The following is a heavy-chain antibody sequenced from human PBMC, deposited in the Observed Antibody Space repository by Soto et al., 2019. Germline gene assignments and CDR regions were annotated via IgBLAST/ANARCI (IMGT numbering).Heavy chain of an antibody. J-gene: IGHJ4*02. CDR2: IYYTGST. CDR1: GGCISSYY. V-gene: IGHV4-59*01. Sequence: SETMSVTRTVAGGCISSYYWSWIRQKPGKGLEWIGYIYYTGSTDYNPSLKSRVSISVDPSKNQFSLKLSSVTAADTAVFYCARVRFGETSSTFDYWGQGLLVTVSS. CDR3: ARVRFGETSSTFDY. D-gene: IGHD3-10*01.